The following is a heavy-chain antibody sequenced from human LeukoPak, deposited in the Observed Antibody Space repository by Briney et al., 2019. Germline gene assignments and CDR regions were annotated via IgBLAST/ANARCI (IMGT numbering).Heavy chain of an antibody. J-gene: IGHJ5*02. CDR1: GYTFTSYG. CDR2: ISADTGNT. Sequence: GASVKVSCKASGYTFTSYGISWGRQAPGQGLKWMGWISADTGNTNYAQKLKGRVTMTTDTSTSTAYMELRSLRSDDTAVYYCARTSFSYYYGSGSYGLDPWGQGTLVTVSS. CDR3: ARTSFSYYYGSGSYGLDP. V-gene: IGHV1-18*01. D-gene: IGHD3-10*01.